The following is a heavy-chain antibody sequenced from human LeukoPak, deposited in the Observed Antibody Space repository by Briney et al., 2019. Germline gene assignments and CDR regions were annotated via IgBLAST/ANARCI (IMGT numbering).Heavy chain of an antibody. Sequence: ASVKVSCKASGYTFTGYYMHWVRQAPGQGLEWMGWINPNSGDTNYAQKFQGRVTITRDTSASTAYMELSSLRSEDMAVYYCARVLFYGDYHDAFDIWGQGTMVTVSS. D-gene: IGHD4-17*01. CDR2: INPNSGDT. CDR1: GYTFTGYY. J-gene: IGHJ3*02. CDR3: ARVLFYGDYHDAFDI. V-gene: IGHV1-2*02.